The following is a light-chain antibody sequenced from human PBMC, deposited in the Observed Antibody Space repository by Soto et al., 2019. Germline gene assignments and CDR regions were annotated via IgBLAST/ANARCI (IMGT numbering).Light chain of an antibody. J-gene: IGLJ1*01. Sequence: QSVLTQPPSVSGAPGQRVTISCTGSRSNIGAGYDVHWYQQLPGTAPKLLIYGTNNRPSGVPDRFSGSKSGTSASLAISGLQSEDDADYHCATWDDSVSGYVFGTGTKVTVL. CDR2: GTN. CDR1: RSNIGAGYD. V-gene: IGLV1-40*01. CDR3: ATWDDSVSGYV.